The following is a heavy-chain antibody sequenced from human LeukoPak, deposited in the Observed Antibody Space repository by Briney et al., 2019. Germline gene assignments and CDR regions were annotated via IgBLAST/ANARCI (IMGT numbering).Heavy chain of an antibody. J-gene: IGHJ2*01. CDR1: GGSISSSSYY. CDR3: ARAKYGYWYFDL. CDR2: IYYSGST. Sequence: PSETLSLTCTVSGGSISSSSYYWGWICQPPGKGLEWIGSIYYSGSTYYNPSLKSRVTISVDTSKNQFSLKLSSVTAADTAVYYCARAKYGYWYFDLWGRGTLVTVSS. V-gene: IGHV4-39*07. D-gene: IGHD4-17*01.